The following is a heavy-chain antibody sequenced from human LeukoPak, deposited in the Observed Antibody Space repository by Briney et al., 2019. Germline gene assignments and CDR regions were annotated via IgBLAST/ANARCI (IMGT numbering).Heavy chain of an antibody. J-gene: IGHJ5*02. CDR1: GHTFTSYD. D-gene: IGHD3-10*01. CDR2: MNPNSDNT. CDR3: ASSITMVRGVILRYNWFDP. V-gene: IGHV1-8*01. Sequence: ASVKVSCKASGHTFTSYDINWVRQATGQGLEWMGWMNPNSDNTGYAQKFQGRVTMTRNTSITTAYMELSSLRSEDTAVYYCASSITMVRGVILRYNWFDPWGQGTLVTVSS.